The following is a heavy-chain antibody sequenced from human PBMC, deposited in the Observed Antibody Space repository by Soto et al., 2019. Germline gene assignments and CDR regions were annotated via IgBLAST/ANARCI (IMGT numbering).Heavy chain of an antibody. CDR1: GFTFGTYG. CDR2: MSYDGSNK. D-gene: IGHD3-22*01. Sequence: GGSLRLSCGASGFTFGTYGMNWVRQAPGKGLEWVAFMSYDGSNKYYADSVKGRFTISRDNSKNTLYLQMNSLRVEDTAVYYCAKSGYYFDSSGSPSYFDTCGQGTLVTVSS. J-gene: IGHJ4*02. V-gene: IGHV3-30*18. CDR3: AKSGYYFDSSGSPSYFDT.